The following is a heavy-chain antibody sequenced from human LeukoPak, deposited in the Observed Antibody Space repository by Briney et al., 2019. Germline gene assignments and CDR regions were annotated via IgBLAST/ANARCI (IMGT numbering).Heavy chain of an antibody. Sequence: PSETLSLTCTVSGGSISSSSYYWGWIRQPPGKGLEWIGSIYYSGSTYYNPSLKSRVTISVDTSKNQFSLKLSSVTAADTAVYYCARGGSYLKDAFDVWGQGTMVTVSS. V-gene: IGHV4-39*01. CDR3: ARGGSYLKDAFDV. J-gene: IGHJ3*01. D-gene: IGHD1-26*01. CDR2: IYYSGST. CDR1: GGSISSSSYY.